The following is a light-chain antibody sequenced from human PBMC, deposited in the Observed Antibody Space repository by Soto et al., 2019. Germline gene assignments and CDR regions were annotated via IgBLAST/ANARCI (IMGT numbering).Light chain of an antibody. J-gene: IGKJ4*01. CDR3: QRYYSYPLT. CDR1: QGISSY. V-gene: IGKV1-8*01. CDR2: AAS. Sequence: AIRMTQSPSSFSASTGDRGTITCRASQGISSYLAWYQQTPGKAPKLLIYAASTLQSGVPSRFSGSGSGTDFTLTISCLQSEDVATYYCQRYYSYPLTFGGGTKVEIK.